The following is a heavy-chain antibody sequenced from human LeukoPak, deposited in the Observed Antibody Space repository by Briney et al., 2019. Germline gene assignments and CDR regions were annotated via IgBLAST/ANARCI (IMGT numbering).Heavy chain of an antibody. Sequence: GGSLRLSCAASGFTFSSYTMSWVRQAPGKGLEWVSGVSGSGGNIHYADSVKGRFTISRDNSKNTLYLQMNSLRAEDTAVYYCAKEPASSGWFDPWGQGTLVAVSS. CDR1: GFTFSSYT. CDR2: VSGSGGNI. CDR3: AKEPASSGWFDP. V-gene: IGHV3-23*01. J-gene: IGHJ5*02. D-gene: IGHD6-19*01.